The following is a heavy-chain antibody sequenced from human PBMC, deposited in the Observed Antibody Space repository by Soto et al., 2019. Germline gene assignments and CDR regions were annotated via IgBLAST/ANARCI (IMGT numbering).Heavy chain of an antibody. CDR2: IYYSGST. D-gene: IGHD6-19*01. Sequence: SETLSLTCTVSGVSISPYYWSWIRQPPGKGLEWIGYIYYSGSTNYNPSLKSRVTISVDTSKNQFSLKLSSVTAADTAVYYCAREGYRSGWSGIGALNWFDSWGQGTLVTVS. CDR1: GVSISPYY. J-gene: IGHJ5*01. V-gene: IGHV4-59*01. CDR3: AREGYRSGWSGIGALNWFDS.